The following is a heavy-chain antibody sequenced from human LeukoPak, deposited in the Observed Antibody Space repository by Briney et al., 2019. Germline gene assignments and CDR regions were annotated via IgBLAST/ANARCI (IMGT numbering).Heavy chain of an antibody. CDR3: ARDRIAVAGTL. Sequence: GGSLRLSCSASGFTFSSYAMHWVRQAPGKGLEWVSSISSTGNTIYYADSVKGRFTISRDSAKNSLYLQMSSLKTEDTAVYYCARDRIAVAGTLWGQGTLVTVSS. CDR1: GFTFSSYA. V-gene: IGHV3-48*03. CDR2: ISSTGNTI. D-gene: IGHD6-19*01. J-gene: IGHJ4*02.